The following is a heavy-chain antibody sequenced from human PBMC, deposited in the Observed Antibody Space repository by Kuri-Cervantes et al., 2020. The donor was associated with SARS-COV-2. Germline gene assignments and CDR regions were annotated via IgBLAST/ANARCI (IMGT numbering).Heavy chain of an antibody. J-gene: IGHJ5*02. V-gene: IGHV1-18*04. D-gene: IGHD3-3*01. CDR3: ARDFNDFWSGYATFDP. Sequence: ASVKVSCKSSGYTFSGYFIHWVRQAPGQGLEWMGWISAYNGNTIYAQKLQGRVTMTTDTSTSTAYMDLRSLRSDDTAVYYCARDFNDFWSGYATFDPWGQGTLVTVSS. CDR1: GYTFSGYF. CDR2: ISAYNGNT.